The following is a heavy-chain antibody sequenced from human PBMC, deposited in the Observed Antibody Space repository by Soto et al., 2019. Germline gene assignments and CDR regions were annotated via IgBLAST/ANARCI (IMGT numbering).Heavy chain of an antibody. V-gene: IGHV3-23*01. CDR2: ISGSGGST. Sequence: GGSLRFSCAASGFTFSSYAMSWVRQAPGKGLEWVSAISGSGGSTYYADSVKGRFTISRDNSKNTLYLQMNSLRAEDTAVYYCAKEHYYDSSGYSAYDYWGQGTLVTVSS. D-gene: IGHD3-22*01. J-gene: IGHJ4*02. CDR1: GFTFSSYA. CDR3: AKEHYYDSSGYSAYDY.